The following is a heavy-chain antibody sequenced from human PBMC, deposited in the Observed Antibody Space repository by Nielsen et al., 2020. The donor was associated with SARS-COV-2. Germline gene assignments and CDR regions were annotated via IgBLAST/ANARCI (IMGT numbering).Heavy chain of an antibody. D-gene: IGHD4-17*01. CDR3: ARARGAYGDYYYYSYKDV. J-gene: IGHJ6*03. Sequence: WIRQSPSKGLEWLGRTYYRSKWYNDYAVSVKSRITINPDTSKNQFSLHLNSVTPEDTAVYYCARARGAYGDYYYYSYKDVWGKGTTVTVSS. V-gene: IGHV6-1*01. CDR2: TYYRSKWYN.